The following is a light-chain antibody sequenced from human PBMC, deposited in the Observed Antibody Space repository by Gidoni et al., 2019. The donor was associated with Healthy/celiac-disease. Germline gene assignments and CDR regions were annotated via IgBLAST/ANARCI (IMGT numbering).Light chain of an antibody. CDR3: QQYNSYST. CDR1: QSISSW. Sequence: DIQMTQSPSTLSASVGDRVTITYRASQSISSWLAWYQQKPGKAPKLLIYDASSLESWVPSRFSGSGSGTEFTLTISSLQPDDFATYYCQQYNSYSTFGQGTKVEIK. J-gene: IGKJ1*01. CDR2: DAS. V-gene: IGKV1-5*01.